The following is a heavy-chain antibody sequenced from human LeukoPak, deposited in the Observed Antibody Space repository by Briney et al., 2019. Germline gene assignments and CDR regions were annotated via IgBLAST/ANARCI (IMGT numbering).Heavy chain of an antibody. V-gene: IGHV1-24*01. CDR3: ATDLLAGGLKTFDP. CDR1: GNTLSEFS. CDR2: FDPEVGET. Sequence: ASVKVSCKVTGNTLSEFSIHWVRQSPGKGLEWMGGFDPEVGETVYAQKFQGRVTMTEDTSTETAYMELSSLRSEDTAVYYCATDLLAGGLKTFDPWGQGTLVTVSS. J-gene: IGHJ5*02.